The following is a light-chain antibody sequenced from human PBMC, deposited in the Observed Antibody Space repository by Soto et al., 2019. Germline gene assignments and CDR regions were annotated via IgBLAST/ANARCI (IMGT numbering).Light chain of an antibody. V-gene: IGKV3-15*01. CDR2: GAS. J-gene: IGKJ1*01. CDR3: QQYSLWPKT. CDR1: QSVSSN. Sequence: EVVMTQSPVTLSVSPGDRATLSCRASQSVSSNLAWFQQKFGRAPRLLMYGASTRATDVPARFSGSGSGTEFNLTLSSLQSEDFAVDFCQQYSLWPKTFGQGTRVEIK.